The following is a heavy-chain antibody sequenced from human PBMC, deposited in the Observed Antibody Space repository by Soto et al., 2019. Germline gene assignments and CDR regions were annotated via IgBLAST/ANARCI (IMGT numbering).Heavy chain of an antibody. CDR2: INPNSGGT. Sequence: ASVKVSCKASGYTFTGYYMHWVRQAPGQGLEWMGWINPNSGGTNYAQKFQGWVTMTRDTSISTAYMELSRLRSDDTAVYYCARQSSGWYGGLDYWGQGTLVTVSS. J-gene: IGHJ4*02. V-gene: IGHV1-2*04. D-gene: IGHD6-19*01. CDR3: ARQSSGWYGGLDY. CDR1: GYTFTGYY.